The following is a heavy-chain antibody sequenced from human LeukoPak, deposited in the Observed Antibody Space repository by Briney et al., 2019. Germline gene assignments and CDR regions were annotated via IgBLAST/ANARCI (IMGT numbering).Heavy chain of an antibody. Sequence: SETLSLTCTVSGVSSSSRDYHWGWIRQPPGKGLEWIATMSYSGNTHYHPSLRGRVTISVDTSKNQFSLKLGSVTAADTAVYYCARQTCTSANCDRGLFDSWGQGTLLTVSS. CDR2: MSYSGNT. CDR1: GVSSSSRDYH. J-gene: IGHJ4*02. CDR3: ARQTCTSANCDRGLFDS. D-gene: IGHD1-1*01. V-gene: IGHV4-39*01.